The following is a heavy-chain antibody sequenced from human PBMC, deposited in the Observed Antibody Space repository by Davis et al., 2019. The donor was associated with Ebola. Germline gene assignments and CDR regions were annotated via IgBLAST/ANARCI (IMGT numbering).Heavy chain of an antibody. Sequence: PGGSLRLSCAASGFTFSGSTMHWVRQASGKGLEWVGRIRSKANSYATAYAASVKGRFTISRDNSKNTLYLQMNSLRAEDTAVYYCAKVEYSSGWTFDYWGQGTLVTVSS. D-gene: IGHD6-19*01. J-gene: IGHJ4*02. CDR3: AKVEYSSGWTFDY. V-gene: IGHV3-73*01. CDR1: GFTFSGST. CDR2: IRSKANSYAT.